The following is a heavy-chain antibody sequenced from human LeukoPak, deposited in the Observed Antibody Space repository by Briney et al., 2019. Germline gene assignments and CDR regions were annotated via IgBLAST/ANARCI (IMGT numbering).Heavy chain of an antibody. CDR2: IKSDGAT. V-gene: IGHV3-15*01. CDR3: TTVTHFYL. Sequence: GGSLRLSCATSGFTFSGAWLWWVRQAPGKGLEWIGRIKSDGATDYAAPVRGRFTISRDVSRATLYLEMNSLKTEDTAIYYCTTVTHFYLGGQGTLVTVSS. CDR1: GFTFSGAW. D-gene: IGHD2-15*01. J-gene: IGHJ4*02.